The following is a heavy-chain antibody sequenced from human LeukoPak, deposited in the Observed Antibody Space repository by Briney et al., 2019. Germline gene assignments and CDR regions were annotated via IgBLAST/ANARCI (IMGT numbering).Heavy chain of an antibody. CDR1: GFTFSSYA. V-gene: IGHV3-64D*06. D-gene: IGHD6-19*01. Sequence: GGSLRLSCSASGFTFSSYAMHWVRQAPGKGLEYVSAISSNGGSTYYADSVKGRFTISRDNSKNTLYLQMSSLRAEDTAVHYCVKDAMQWPDYYFDYWGQGTLVTVSS. CDR2: ISSNGGST. CDR3: VKDAMQWPDYYFDY. J-gene: IGHJ4*02.